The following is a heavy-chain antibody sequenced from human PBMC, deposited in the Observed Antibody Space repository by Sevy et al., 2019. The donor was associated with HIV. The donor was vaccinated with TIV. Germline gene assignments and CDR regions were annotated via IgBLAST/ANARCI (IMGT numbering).Heavy chain of an antibody. Sequence: ASVKVSCKASGGTFSSYAISWVRQAPGQGLEWMGGIIPIFGTANYAQKFQGRVTITADESTSTAYMELSSLRSEDTAVDYCARPNGSSTSCHIYYYYYGMDVWGQGTTVTVSS. CDR1: GGTFSSYA. D-gene: IGHD2-2*01. J-gene: IGHJ6*02. CDR2: IIPIFGTA. V-gene: IGHV1-69*13. CDR3: ARPNGSSTSCHIYYYYYGMDV.